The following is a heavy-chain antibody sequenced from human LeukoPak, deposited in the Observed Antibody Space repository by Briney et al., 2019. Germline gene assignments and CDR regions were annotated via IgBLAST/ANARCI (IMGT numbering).Heavy chain of an antibody. CDR3: ARVTTVTTGGWFFDY. D-gene: IGHD4-17*01. V-gene: IGHV4-4*02. CDR2: IYHSGST. Sequence: SGTLSLTCAVSGGSISSSNWWSWVRQPPGKGLEWIGEIYHSGSTNYNPSLKSRVTISVDKSKNQFSLKLSSVTAADTAVYYCARVTTVTTGGWFFDYWGQGTLVTVSS. CDR1: GGSISSSNW. J-gene: IGHJ4*02.